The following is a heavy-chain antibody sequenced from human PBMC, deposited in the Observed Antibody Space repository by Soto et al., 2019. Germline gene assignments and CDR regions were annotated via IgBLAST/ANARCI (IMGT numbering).Heavy chain of an antibody. CDR2: INGGTGQT. CDR1: GYTFSTHA. J-gene: IGHJ6*02. CDR3: ARGKGMEENYYYGLDI. V-gene: IGHV1-3*01. D-gene: IGHD1-1*01. Sequence: ASVKVSCKASGYTFSTHAMHWVRQAPGQSLEWMGWINGGTGQTKHSHRFQDRVSITRDTSASTAHMELSSLRSEDTAVYYCARGKGMEENYYYGLDIWGQGTTVTVSS.